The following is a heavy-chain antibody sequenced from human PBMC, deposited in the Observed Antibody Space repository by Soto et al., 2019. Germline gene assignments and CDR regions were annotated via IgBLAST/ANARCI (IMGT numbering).Heavy chain of an antibody. Sequence: XETLSLTCIVSGGSISSYYWSWIRQPPGKGLEWIGYVYYSGTTYHNPSLKSRVTMSVDTSNNQFSLKVSSVTAADTAVYYCARAGYSYNTGYYFDYWGQGTLVTVSS. J-gene: IGHJ4*02. CDR2: VYYSGTT. D-gene: IGHD5-18*01. V-gene: IGHV4-59*01. CDR1: GGSISSYY. CDR3: ARAGYSYNTGYYFDY.